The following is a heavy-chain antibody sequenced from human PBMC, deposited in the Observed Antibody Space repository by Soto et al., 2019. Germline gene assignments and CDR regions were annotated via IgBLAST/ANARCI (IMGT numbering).Heavy chain of an antibody. CDR3: VFFLNSSRHTSYRSGLAFLLNRSADL. V-gene: IGHV4-31*02. CDR2: IYYSGST. J-gene: IGHJ2*01. D-gene: IGHD3-16*02. Sequence: EKGLEWIGYIYYSGSTYYNPSLKGRVTISVDTSNNQFSLKLRSVTAADTAVYYCVFFLNSSRHTSYRSGLAFLLNRSADL.